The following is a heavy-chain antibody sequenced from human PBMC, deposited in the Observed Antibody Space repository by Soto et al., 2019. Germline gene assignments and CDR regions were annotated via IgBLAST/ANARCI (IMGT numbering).Heavy chain of an antibody. J-gene: IGHJ4*02. CDR1: GYSFNSCW. Sequence: EVQLVQSGAEVKKPGESLKISCKGSGYSFNSCWIGWVRQVPGQGLEWVGISYPTDSDTTYSPSFQGQVTISVDKSITTAYLQWSSLNTADTAIYYCARWQDYSDSSGYYADYWGQGTLVTVSS. D-gene: IGHD3-22*01. CDR2: SYPTDSDT. V-gene: IGHV5-51*01. CDR3: ARWQDYSDSSGYYADY.